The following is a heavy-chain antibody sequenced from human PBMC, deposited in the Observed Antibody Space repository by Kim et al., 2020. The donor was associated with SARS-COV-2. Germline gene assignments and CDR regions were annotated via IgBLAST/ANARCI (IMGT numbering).Heavy chain of an antibody. CDR3: ARDYSNYGEWFDP. J-gene: IGHJ5*02. Sequence: YSQKFQGRVTITRDTSASTAYMELSSLRSEDTAVYYCARDYSNYGEWFDPWGQGTLVTVSS. D-gene: IGHD4-4*01. V-gene: IGHV1-3*01.